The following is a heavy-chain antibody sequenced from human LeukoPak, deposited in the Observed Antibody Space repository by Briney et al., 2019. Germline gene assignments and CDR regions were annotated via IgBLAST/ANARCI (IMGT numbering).Heavy chain of an antibody. Sequence: SETLSLTCTVSGGSISSYYWSWIRQPPGKGLEWIWYIYYSGSTNYNPSLKSRVTISVDTSKKQFSLKLSSVTDADAAVYYCARHDYGDYNYYGMDVWRQGATVTVSS. J-gene: IGHJ6*01. V-gene: IGHV4-59*01. CDR2: IYYSGST. CDR3: ARHDYGDYNYYGMDV. D-gene: IGHD4-17*01. CDR1: GGSISSYY.